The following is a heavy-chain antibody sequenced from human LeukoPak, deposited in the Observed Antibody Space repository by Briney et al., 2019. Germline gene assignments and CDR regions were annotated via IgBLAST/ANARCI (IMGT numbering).Heavy chain of an antibody. J-gene: IGHJ4*02. Sequence: RTSETLSLTCTVSGGSISSSSYYWGWIRQPPGKGLEWIGGIYYSGSTYYNPSLKSRVTISVDTSKNQFSLKLSSVTAADTAVYYCARDNRRYYYDSSGYYYYFDYWGQGTLVTVSS. CDR1: GGSISSSSYY. CDR2: IYYSGST. D-gene: IGHD3-22*01. V-gene: IGHV4-39*07. CDR3: ARDNRRYYYDSSGYYYYFDY.